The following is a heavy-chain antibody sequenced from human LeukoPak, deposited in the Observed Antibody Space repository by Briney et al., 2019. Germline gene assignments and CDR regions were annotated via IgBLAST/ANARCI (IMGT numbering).Heavy chain of an antibody. Sequence: GASVKVSCKASGYTFTGYYMHWVRQAPGQGLEWMGWINPNSGGTNYAQKFQGWVTMTRDTSISTAYMELSRLRSDDTAVYYCARDYGDYVGYYFDYWGQGTLVTVSS. V-gene: IGHV1-2*04. CDR3: ARDYGDYVGYYFDY. CDR2: INPNSGGT. D-gene: IGHD4-17*01. CDR1: GYTFTGYY. J-gene: IGHJ4*02.